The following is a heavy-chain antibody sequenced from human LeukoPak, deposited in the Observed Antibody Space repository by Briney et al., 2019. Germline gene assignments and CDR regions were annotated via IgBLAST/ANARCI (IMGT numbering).Heavy chain of an antibody. V-gene: IGHV4-4*07. CDR1: GGSISRYY. CDR2: IYSSGIT. Sequence: PCETLALTCTVSGGSISRYYWNWIRQPAGKGLEWIGRIYSSGITNYNPSLQSRVTMSIDTSKNQFSLKLSSVTAADTAVYYCARQSVSSIYFDYWGQGTLVTVSS. D-gene: IGHD1-26*01. CDR3: ARQSVSSIYFDY. J-gene: IGHJ4*02.